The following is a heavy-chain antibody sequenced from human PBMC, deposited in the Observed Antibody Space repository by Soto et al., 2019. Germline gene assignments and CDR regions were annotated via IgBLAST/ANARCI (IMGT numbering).Heavy chain of an antibody. CDR3: ARRAGYCSSTSCYYWFDP. CDR2: INHSGST. D-gene: IGHD2-2*01. V-gene: IGHV4-34*01. CDR1: GGSFSGYY. J-gene: IGHJ5*02. Sequence: SETLSLTCAVYGGSFSGYYWSWIRQPPGKGLEWIGEINHSGSTNYNPSLKSRVTISVDTSKNQFSLKLSSVTAADTAVYYCARRAGYCSSTSCYYWFDPWGQGTLVTVSS.